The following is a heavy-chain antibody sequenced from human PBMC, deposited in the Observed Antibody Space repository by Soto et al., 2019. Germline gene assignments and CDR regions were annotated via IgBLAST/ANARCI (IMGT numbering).Heavy chain of an antibody. J-gene: IGHJ6*02. V-gene: IGHV3-15*07. CDR1: GFTFSNAW. Sequence: GGSLRLSCAASGFTFSNAWMNWVRQAPGKGLEWVGRIKSKADGGTTDFAAPVKGRFTISRDDSINTLFLQMNSLKTEDAGVYYCIAVAGGYYYYGMDVWGQGTKVTVSS. D-gene: IGHD6-19*01. CDR3: IAVAGGYYYYGMDV. CDR2: IKSKADGGTT.